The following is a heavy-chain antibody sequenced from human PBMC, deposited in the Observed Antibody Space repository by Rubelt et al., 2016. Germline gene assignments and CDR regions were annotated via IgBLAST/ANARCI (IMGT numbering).Heavy chain of an antibody. CDR1: GDSISSYY. D-gene: IGHD2/OR15-2a*01. CDR2: VHSSGSS. CDR3: ARASTVLLHFDY. Sequence: QMQLEESGPGLVKPSETLSLTCTVSGDSISSYYWSWIRQPPGRGLEWIGYVHSSGSSTYNPSLKSRVTISVDTSKNQFSLKLSSVTAADTAVYYCARASTVLLHFDYWGQGTLVTVSS. V-gene: IGHV4-59*12. J-gene: IGHJ4*02.